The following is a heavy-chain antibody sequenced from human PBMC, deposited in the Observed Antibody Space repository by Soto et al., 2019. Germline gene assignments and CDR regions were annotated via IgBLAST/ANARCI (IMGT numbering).Heavy chain of an antibody. Sequence: QVQLQESGPGLVKPSQTLSLTCTVSGGSINSGDYYWSWIRQPPGKGLEWIGYIYYSGSTYYNPSLNSRLTISLDTSKNQFSLKLSSVTAADTAVYYCARVYDYGGPPPRRWFDPWGQGTLVTVSS. CDR1: GGSINSGDYY. D-gene: IGHD4-17*01. CDR3: ARVYDYGGPPPRRWFDP. V-gene: IGHV4-30-4*01. CDR2: IYYSGST. J-gene: IGHJ5*02.